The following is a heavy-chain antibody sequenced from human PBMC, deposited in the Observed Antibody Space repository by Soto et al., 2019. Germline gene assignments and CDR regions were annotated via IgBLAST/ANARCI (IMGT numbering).Heavy chain of an antibody. CDR2: IYYSGST. Sequence: SETLSLTCTVSGGSVSSGSYYWSWIRQPPGKGLEWIGYIYYSGSTNYNPSLKSRVTISVDTSKNQFSLKLSSVTAADTAVYYCARGVRNYYDSSGQYYFDYLGQGTLVTVSS. D-gene: IGHD3-22*01. CDR1: GGSVSSGSYY. J-gene: IGHJ4*02. CDR3: ARGVRNYYDSSGQYYFDY. V-gene: IGHV4-61*01.